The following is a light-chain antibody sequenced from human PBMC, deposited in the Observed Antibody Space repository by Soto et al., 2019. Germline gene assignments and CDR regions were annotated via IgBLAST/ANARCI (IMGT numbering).Light chain of an antibody. CDR1: RSISRY. CDR2: AAS. CDR3: KQSYSSQWT. V-gene: IGKV1-39*01. J-gene: IGKJ1*01. Sequence: DIQMTQSPSSLSASVGDRVNMTCRASRSISRYLSWYQQKPGKAPNLLIYAASSLQSGVPSRFSGAGPGTDFTLTIGNLHPEDFAIYYCKQSYSSQWTFGQGTKVEI.